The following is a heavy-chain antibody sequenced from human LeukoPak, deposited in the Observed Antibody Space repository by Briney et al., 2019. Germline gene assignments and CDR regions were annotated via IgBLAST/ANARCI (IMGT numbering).Heavy chain of an antibody. CDR1: GFTFSSYT. J-gene: IGHJ4*02. D-gene: IGHD3-10*01. CDR3: VGRQFGSGSFFSDY. CDR2: ISYDGSHK. Sequence: PGRSLRLSCAASGFTFSSYTMHWVRQAPGKGLEWVAVISYDGSHKYYADSVKGRFTISRDNSKNTLYLQMNSLRAEDTAVYYCVGRQFGSGSFFSDYWGQGTLVTVSS. V-gene: IGHV3-30-3*01.